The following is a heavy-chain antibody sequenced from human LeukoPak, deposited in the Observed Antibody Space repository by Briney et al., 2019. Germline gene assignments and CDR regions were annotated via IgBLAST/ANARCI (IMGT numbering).Heavy chain of an antibody. J-gene: IGHJ4*02. CDR1: GGTFSSYA. CDR2: IIPILGIA. Sequence: SGKVSCKASGGTFSSYAISWVRQAPGQGLEWMGRIIPILGIANYAQKFQGRVTITADKSTSTAYMELSSLRSEDTAVYYCARTIQLWTNDYWGQGTLVTVSS. CDR3: ARTIQLWTNDY. D-gene: IGHD5-18*01. V-gene: IGHV1-69*04.